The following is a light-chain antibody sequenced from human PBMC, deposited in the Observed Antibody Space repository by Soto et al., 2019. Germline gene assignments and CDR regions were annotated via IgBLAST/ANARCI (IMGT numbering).Light chain of an antibody. J-gene: IGLJ2*01. CDR2: RNN. Sequence: QSVLPQPPSASGTPGQRVTISCSGSSSNIGSNYVYWYQQLPGTAPKLLIYRNNQRPSGVPDRFSGSKSGTSASLAISGLRSADEADYYCAAWDDSLSVHVVFGGGTKLTVL. CDR3: AAWDDSLSVHVV. CDR1: SSNIGSNY. V-gene: IGLV1-47*01.